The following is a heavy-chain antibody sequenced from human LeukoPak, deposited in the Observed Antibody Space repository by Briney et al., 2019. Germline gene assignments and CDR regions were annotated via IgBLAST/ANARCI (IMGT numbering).Heavy chain of an antibody. V-gene: IGHV3-9*03. CDR1: GFTFDDYA. D-gene: IGHD3-3*01. Sequence: GGSLRLSCAASGFTFDDYAMHWVRQAPGKGLEWVSGISWNSGNIGYAESVKGRFTISRDNAKKSLYLQMNSLRAEDMALYYCAKGTYYDFWSGYSFDPWGQGTLVTASS. CDR2: ISWNSGNI. J-gene: IGHJ5*02. CDR3: AKGTYYDFWSGYSFDP.